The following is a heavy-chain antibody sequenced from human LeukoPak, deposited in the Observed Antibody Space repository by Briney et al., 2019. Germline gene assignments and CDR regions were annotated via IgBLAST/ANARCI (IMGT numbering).Heavy chain of an antibody. D-gene: IGHD3-16*01. CDR1: GGSISSYY. Sequence: SETLSLTCTVSGGSISSYYWSWIRQPPGKGLEWIGYIYYSGSTNYNPSLKSRVTISVDTSKNHFSLKLRSVTAADTAVYYCASLIGGGPFDTRGQGTLVTVSS. CDR2: IYYSGST. CDR3: ASLIGGGPFDT. J-gene: IGHJ4*02. V-gene: IGHV4-59*12.